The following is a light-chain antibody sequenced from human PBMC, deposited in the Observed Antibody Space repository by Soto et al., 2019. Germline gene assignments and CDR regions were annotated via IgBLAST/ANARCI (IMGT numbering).Light chain of an antibody. CDR1: QNILSN. CDR2: GAS. V-gene: IGKV3-15*01. Sequence: EIVMTQSPSTLSVSPGERATLSCRASQNILSNLAWYQQKPGQAPRLLIYGASTRATGIPARFSGSGSGTELTITISSLQSEDFEMYYCQQYKNWPITFGQGTRLEIK. CDR3: QQYKNWPIT. J-gene: IGKJ5*01.